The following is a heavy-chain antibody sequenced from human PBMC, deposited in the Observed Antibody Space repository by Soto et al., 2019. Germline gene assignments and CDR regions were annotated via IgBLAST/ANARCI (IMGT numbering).Heavy chain of an antibody. V-gene: IGHV1-69*13. CDR1: GYTFTSYA. Sequence: SVKVSCKASGYTFTSYAITWVRQAPGQGLEWMGGIIPIFGTANYAQKFQARVTITADESTSTAYMELSSLRSEDTAVYYCARDRGPSSGYYPYWFDPWGQGTLVTSPQ. CDR2: IIPIFGTA. D-gene: IGHD3-22*01. CDR3: ARDRGPSSGYYPYWFDP. J-gene: IGHJ5*02.